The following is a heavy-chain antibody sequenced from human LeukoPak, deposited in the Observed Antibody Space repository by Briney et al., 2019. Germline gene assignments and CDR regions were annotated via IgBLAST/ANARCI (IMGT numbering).Heavy chain of an antibody. CDR1: GGSFSGYY. V-gene: IGHV4-34*01. Sequence: SETLSLTCAVYGGSFSGYYWSWIRQPPGKGLEWIGEINHSGSANYNPSLKSRATISVDTSKNQFSLKLSSVTAADTAVYYCARHGSWVTTKRAFDIWGQGTMVTVSS. CDR3: ARHGSWVTTKRAFDI. J-gene: IGHJ3*02. CDR2: INHSGSA. D-gene: IGHD4-17*01.